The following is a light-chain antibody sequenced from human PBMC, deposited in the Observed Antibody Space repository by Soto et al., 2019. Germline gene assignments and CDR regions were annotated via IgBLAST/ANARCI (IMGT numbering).Light chain of an antibody. CDR2: AAS. V-gene: IGKV1-39*01. J-gene: IGKJ1*01. CDR3: QQSYSTTWT. CDR1: QGISTY. Sequence: DIQMTQSPSSLSASVGDRVTITCRASQGISTYLNWYQQKPGKAPKLLIYAASSLQSGVPSRFSGSGSETDFTLTISSLQPEDFATYSCQQSYSTTWTVGQGTKVEIQ.